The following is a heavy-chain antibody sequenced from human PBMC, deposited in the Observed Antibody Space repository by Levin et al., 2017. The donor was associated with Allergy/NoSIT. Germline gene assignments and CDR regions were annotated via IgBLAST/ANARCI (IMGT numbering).Heavy chain of an antibody. CDR2: TRNKASGYTT. CDR1: GFTFSDHF. CDR3: ARIVGTATGVDY. V-gene: IGHV3-72*01. D-gene: IGHD5-12*01. Sequence: GGSLRLSCAASGFTFSDHFMDWVRQAPGKGLEWVGRTRNKASGYTTEYAASVKGRFTVSRDDSRNSLYLQMNGLKTEDTAVYYCARIVGTATGVDYWGQGTLVTVSS. J-gene: IGHJ4*02.